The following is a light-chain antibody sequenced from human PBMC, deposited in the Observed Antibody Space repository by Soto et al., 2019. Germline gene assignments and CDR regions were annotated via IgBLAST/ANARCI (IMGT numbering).Light chain of an antibody. CDR2: VNSDGSH. CDR1: SGHSSYA. CDR3: QTWGTGIRV. V-gene: IGLV4-69*01. J-gene: IGLJ3*02. Sequence: QSVLTQSPSASASLGASVKLTCTLSSGHSSYAIAWHPQQPEKGPRYLMKVNSDGSHTKGDGIPDRFSGFSSGAERYLTISTLQSEDEADYYCQTWGTGIRVFGGGPKVTVL.